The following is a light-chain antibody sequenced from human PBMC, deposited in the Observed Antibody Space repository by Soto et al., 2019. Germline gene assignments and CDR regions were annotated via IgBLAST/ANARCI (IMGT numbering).Light chain of an antibody. CDR2: ATS. CDR3: QQLSTYTLT. V-gene: IGKV1-9*01. J-gene: IGKJ4*01. CDR1: QGISSY. Sequence: IQLTQSPSSLSASVGDRVTITCRASQGISSYLAGYQQKPGKAPKLLIYATSTLQSGVPSRFSDSGSGTDFTLTISSLPPEDFAHYYCQQLSTYTLTFGRGTKVEIK.